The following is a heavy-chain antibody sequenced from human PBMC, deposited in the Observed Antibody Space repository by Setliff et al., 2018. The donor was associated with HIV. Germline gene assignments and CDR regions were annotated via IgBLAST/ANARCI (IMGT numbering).Heavy chain of an antibody. Sequence: GGSLRLSCTASGFTFSDSVMHWVRQPPGKGLEWVAAISVDGSGKFYADSVKGRFTISRDNSRNTLYLQMNSLRAEDTALYYCARSRSTRDAFDTWGQGTMVTVSS. CDR3: ARSRSTRDAFDT. V-gene: IGHV3-30*07. CDR1: GFTFSDSV. CDR2: ISVDGSGK. D-gene: IGHD2-2*01. J-gene: IGHJ3*02.